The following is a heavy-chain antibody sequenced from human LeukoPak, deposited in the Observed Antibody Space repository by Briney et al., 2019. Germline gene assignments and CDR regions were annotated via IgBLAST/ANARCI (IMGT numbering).Heavy chain of an antibody. J-gene: IGHJ4*02. CDR2: ISGSGGST. CDR1: GFTFSSYA. V-gene: IGHV3-23*01. Sequence: PGGSLRLSCAASGFTFSSYAMSWVRQAPGKGLEWVSAISGSGGSTYYADSVKGRFTISRDNARNSLYLQMNSLRADDTSVYYCARFSDNASGSLDYWGQGTLVTVSS. D-gene: IGHD3-10*01. CDR3: ARFSDNASGSLDY.